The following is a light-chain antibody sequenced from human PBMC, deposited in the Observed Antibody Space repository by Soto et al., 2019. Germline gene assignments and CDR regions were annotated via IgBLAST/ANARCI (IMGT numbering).Light chain of an antibody. CDR1: QAVSSNY. Sequence: KHSGGTLSSSQGERATLSCRASQAVSSNYLAWYQQKPGQAPRLLISGASGRATGVPDRFSGSGSGTEFTLTIDRLESEDFAVYFCQQYGDLPWTFGQGTKVDI. CDR2: GAS. J-gene: IGKJ1*01. V-gene: IGKV3-20*01. CDR3: QQYGDLPWT.